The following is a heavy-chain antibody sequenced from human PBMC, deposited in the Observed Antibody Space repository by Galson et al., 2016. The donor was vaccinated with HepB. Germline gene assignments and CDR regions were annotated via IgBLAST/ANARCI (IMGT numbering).Heavy chain of an antibody. D-gene: IGHD1-26*01. Sequence: SLRLSCAASEFIFSSYWMSWVRQAPGKGLEWVADIKEDGSEKYYADSVKGRFTISRDNAKNSLYLQMNSLRAEDTAVYYCAKYSGSYKGYDYWGQGILVTVSS. CDR2: IKEDGSEK. CDR1: EFIFSSYW. V-gene: IGHV3-7*02. CDR3: AKYSGSYKGYDY. J-gene: IGHJ4*02.